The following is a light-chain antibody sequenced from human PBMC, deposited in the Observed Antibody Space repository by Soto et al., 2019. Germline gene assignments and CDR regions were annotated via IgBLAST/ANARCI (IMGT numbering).Light chain of an antibody. CDR2: GAS. CDR3: QQYNNWPLT. V-gene: IGKV3D-15*01. CDR1: QSVRDN. Sequence: EIVMTHSPATLSLSPGERATLPCRASQSVRDNLAWYQQKPGQAPRLLIYGASTRATGIPARFSGIGSGTEFTLTISSLQSEDFAVYYCQQYNNWPLTFGGGTKVDIK. J-gene: IGKJ4*01.